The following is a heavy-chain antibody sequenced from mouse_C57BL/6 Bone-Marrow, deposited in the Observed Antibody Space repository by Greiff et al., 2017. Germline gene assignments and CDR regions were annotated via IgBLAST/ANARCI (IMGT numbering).Heavy chain of an antibody. Sequence: VQLQQPGAELVRPGTSVKLSCKASGYTFTSYWMHWVKQRPGQGLEWIGVIDPSDSYTNYNQKFKGKATLTVDTSSSTAYMQLSSLTSEDSAVYYGAGDYYGSRWGYWGQGTTLTVSS. CDR3: AGDYYGSRWGY. D-gene: IGHD1-1*01. V-gene: IGHV1-59*01. CDR1: GYTFTSYW. J-gene: IGHJ2*01. CDR2: IDPSDSYT.